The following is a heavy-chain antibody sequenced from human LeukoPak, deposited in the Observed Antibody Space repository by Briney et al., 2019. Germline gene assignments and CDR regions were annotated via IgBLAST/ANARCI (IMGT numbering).Heavy chain of an antibody. CDR1: GGSISSYY. D-gene: IGHD2-8*01. J-gene: IGHJ4*02. CDR3: AREGYCTNGVCHAGYYFDY. Sequence: PSETLFLTCTVSGGSISSYYWSWIRQPPGKGLEWIGYIYYSGSTNYNPSLKSRVTISVDTSKNQFSLKLSSVTAADTAVYYCAREGYCTNGVCHAGYYFDYWGQGTLVTVSS. V-gene: IGHV4-59*01. CDR2: IYYSGST.